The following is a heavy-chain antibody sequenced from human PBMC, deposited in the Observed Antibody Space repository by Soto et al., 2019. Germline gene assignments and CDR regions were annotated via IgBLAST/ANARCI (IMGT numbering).Heavy chain of an antibody. D-gene: IGHD3-10*01. CDR1: GGSISSYY. CDR3: ARDLYGSGSYPLSN. V-gene: IGHV4-59*01. Sequence: SETLSLTCTVSGGSISSYYWSWIRQPPGKGLEWIGYIYYSGSTNYNPSLKSRVTISVDTSKNQFSLKLSSVTAADTAVYYCARDLYGSGSYPLSNWGQGTLVTVSS. CDR2: IYYSGST. J-gene: IGHJ4*02.